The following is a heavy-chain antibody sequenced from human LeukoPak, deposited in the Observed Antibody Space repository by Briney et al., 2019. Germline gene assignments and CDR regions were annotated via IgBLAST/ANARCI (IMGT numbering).Heavy chain of an antibody. CDR1: GGSFSGYY. CDR3: ARARRVETYYLVVGPFDS. V-gene: IGHV4-34*01. Sequence: SETLSLTCAVTGGSFSGYYWSWIRQPPGKGLEWIGEVNHSGGTNYNPSLKSRVTISLDTSKKRFSLELSSVTAADTAVYYCARARRVETYYLVVGPFDSWGQGTLVTVSS. CDR2: VNHSGGT. J-gene: IGHJ4*02. D-gene: IGHD2/OR15-2a*01.